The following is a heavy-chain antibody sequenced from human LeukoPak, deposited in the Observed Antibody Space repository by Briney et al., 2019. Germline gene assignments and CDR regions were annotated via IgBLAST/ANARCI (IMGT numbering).Heavy chain of an antibody. D-gene: IGHD3-10*01. CDR3: TRLYDGSGTYYNGDY. CDR2: IRSNYAT. V-gene: IGHV3-73*01. Sequence: PGGSLSLSCAASGFTFSGSAIHWVRQASGKGLVWVGRIRSNYATTYAAMMRGRFTISRDDSQNTAYLQINSLNTEDTAVYYCTRLYDGSGTYYNGDYWGQGTLVTVSS. CDR1: GFTFSGSA. J-gene: IGHJ4*02.